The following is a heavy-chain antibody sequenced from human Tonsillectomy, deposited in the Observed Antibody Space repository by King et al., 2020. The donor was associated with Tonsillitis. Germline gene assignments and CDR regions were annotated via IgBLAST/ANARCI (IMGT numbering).Heavy chain of an antibody. V-gene: IGHV4-31*03. Sequence: QLQESGPGLVKPSQTLSLTCTVSGGSISSGGYYWSWIRQHPGKGLEWIGYIYYSGSTYYNPSLKSRVTISVDTAKNQFSLKLSSVTAADTAVYYCAREYYDFWSGYRYYYYMDVWGKGTTVTVSS. D-gene: IGHD3-3*01. J-gene: IGHJ6*03. CDR1: GGSISSGGYY. CDR3: AREYYDFWSGYRYYYYMDV. CDR2: IYYSGST.